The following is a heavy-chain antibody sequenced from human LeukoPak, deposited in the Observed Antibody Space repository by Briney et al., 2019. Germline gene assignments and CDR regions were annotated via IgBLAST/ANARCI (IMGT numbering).Heavy chain of an antibody. V-gene: IGHV2-70*01. D-gene: IGHD3-10*01. CDR1: GFSLSTSGMC. J-gene: IGHJ5*02. CDR2: IDWDDDK. CDR3: ARITYYYGSGSYYYGWFDP. Sequence: FGPALVKPTQTLTLTCTFSGFSLSTSGMCVSWIRQPPGKALEWLVLIDWDDDKYYSTSLKTRLTLSKDTSKNQVVLTMTNMDPVDTATYYCARITYYYGSGSYYYGWFDPWGQGTLVTVSS.